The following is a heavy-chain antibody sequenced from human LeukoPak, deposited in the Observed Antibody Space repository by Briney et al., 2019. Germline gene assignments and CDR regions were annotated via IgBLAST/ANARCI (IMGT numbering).Heavy chain of an antibody. CDR1: GFTFSSSA. Sequence: PGGSLRLSRAASGFTFSSSAMSWVRQAPGKGLEYVSAISTTGGSTYYADSVKGRFTISRDNSKNTLSLQMNSLRAEDTALYYCAKGGGSEWSDWGQGTLVTVSS. V-gene: IGHV3-23*01. D-gene: IGHD3-3*01. J-gene: IGHJ4*02. CDR2: ISTTGGST. CDR3: AKGGGSEWSD.